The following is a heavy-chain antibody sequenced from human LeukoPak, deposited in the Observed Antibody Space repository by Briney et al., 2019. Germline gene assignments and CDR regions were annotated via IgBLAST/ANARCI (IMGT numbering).Heavy chain of an antibody. J-gene: IGHJ4*02. CDR2: INHSGST. D-gene: IGHD6-19*01. CDR1: GGSFSGYY. CDR3: ARLAVAGRDYDY. V-gene: IGHV4-34*01. Sequence: PSETLSLTCAVYGGSFSGYYWSWIRQPPGKGLEWIGEINHSGSTNYNPSLKSRVTISVDTSKNQFSLKLSSVTAADTAVYYCARLAVAGRDYDYWGQGTLVTVPS.